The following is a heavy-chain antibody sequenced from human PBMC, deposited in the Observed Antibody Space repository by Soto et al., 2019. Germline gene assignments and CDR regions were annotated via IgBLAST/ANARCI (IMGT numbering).Heavy chain of an antibody. CDR1: GGSFSGYY. Sequence: SETLSLTCAVYGGSFSGYYWSWIRQPPGKGLEWIGEINHSGSTNYNPSLKSRVTISVDTSKNQFSLKLSSVTAADTAVYYCARGYSPGWHYNWNSSGYYYYMXVWGKGTTVTVSS. D-gene: IGHD1-7*01. V-gene: IGHV4-34*01. J-gene: IGHJ6*03. CDR2: INHSGST. CDR3: ARGYSPGWHYNWNSSGYYYYMXV.